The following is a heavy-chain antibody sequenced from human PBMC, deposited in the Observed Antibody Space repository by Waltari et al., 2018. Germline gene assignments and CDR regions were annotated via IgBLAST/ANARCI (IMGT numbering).Heavy chain of an antibody. CDR2: IWYDGNNK. V-gene: IGHV3-33*01. CDR3: ARGNGGDYGDY. J-gene: IGHJ4*02. CDR1: GFTFSSSG. D-gene: IGHD4-17*01. Sequence: QVQLVESGGGVVQPGRSLRLSCAASGFTFSSSGMHWVRQAPGKGLQWVAVIWYDGNNKYYADSVKGRFTISRDNSKNTLHLQMNSLRAEDTAVYYCARGNGGDYGDYWGQGTLVTVSS.